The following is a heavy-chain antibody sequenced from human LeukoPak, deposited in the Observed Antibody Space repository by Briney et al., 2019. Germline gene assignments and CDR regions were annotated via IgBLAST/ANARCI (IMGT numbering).Heavy chain of an antibody. J-gene: IGHJ5*02. V-gene: IGHV3-21*01. D-gene: IGHD3-16*01. CDR2: ISSSSSYI. CDR3: ARATYNWFDP. CDR1: GFTFSSYS. Sequence: PGGSLRLSCAASGFTFSSYSMNGVRQSPGRGLEWVSSISSSSSYIYYADSVKGRFTISRDNAKNSLYLQMNSLRAEDTAVYYCARATYNWFDPWDQGTLVTVSS.